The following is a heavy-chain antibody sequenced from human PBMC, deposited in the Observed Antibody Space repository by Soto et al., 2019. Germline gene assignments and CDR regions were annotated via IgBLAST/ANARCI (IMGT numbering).Heavy chain of an antibody. CDR2: IFHDGTA. J-gene: IGHJ4*02. V-gene: IGHV4-4*02. CDR1: GVSLTSGNW. D-gene: IGHD3-10*01. Sequence: SETLSLTCAVSGVSLTSGNWWTWVRQSPQRGLEYIGEIFHDGTANYYPSFERRVAMSVDTSRNQFSLKLTSVTAADAAVYFCARLVYDTRLNYMYFDFWGPGTLVTVSS. CDR3: ARLVYDTRLNYMYFDF.